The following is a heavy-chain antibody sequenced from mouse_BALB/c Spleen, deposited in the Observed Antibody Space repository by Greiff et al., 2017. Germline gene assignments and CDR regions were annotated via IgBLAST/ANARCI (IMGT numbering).Heavy chain of an antibody. V-gene: IGHV1-4*02. Sequence: VKLQESAAELARPGASVKMSCKASGYTFTSYTMHWVKQRPGQGLEWIGYINPSSGYTEYNQKFKDKTTLTADKSSSTAYMQLSSLTSEDSAVYYCARNYRYLYYAMDYWGQGTSVTVSS. CDR1: GYTFTSYT. D-gene: IGHD2-14*01. CDR2: INPSSGYT. J-gene: IGHJ4*01. CDR3: ARNYRYLYYAMDY.